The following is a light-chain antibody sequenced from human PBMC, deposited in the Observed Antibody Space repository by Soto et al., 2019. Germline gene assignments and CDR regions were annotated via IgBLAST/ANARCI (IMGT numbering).Light chain of an antibody. CDR1: QSVSSSY. Sequence: EIVLTQSPGTLSLSPGERATLSCRASQSVSSSYLAWYQQKPGQAPRLLIYGASSRATGIPDRFSGSGSGTDFTLTIRRLEPEDFAVYYSQQYGASPYTLGQGTELETK. CDR2: GAS. CDR3: QQYGASPYT. V-gene: IGKV3-20*01. J-gene: IGKJ2*01.